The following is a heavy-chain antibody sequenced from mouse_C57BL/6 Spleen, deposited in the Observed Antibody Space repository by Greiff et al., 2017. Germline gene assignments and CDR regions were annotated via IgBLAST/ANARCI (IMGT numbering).Heavy chain of an antibody. CDR1: GYTFTSYW. J-gene: IGHJ2*01. V-gene: IGHV1-50*01. CDR2: IDPSDSYT. CDR3: ARGEDFDY. Sequence: VQLQQPGAELVKPGASVKLSCKASGYTFTSYWMQWVKQRPGQGLEWIGEIDPSDSYTNCNRKFKGKATLTVDTSSSTAYMQLSSLTSEDSAVYYCARGEDFDYWGQGTTLTVSS.